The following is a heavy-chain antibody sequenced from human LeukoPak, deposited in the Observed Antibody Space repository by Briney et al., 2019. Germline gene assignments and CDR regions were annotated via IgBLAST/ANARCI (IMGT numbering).Heavy chain of an antibody. CDR3: ARDRAVALPTYYYYMDV. J-gene: IGHJ6*03. CDR2: ISQTGRIE. Sequence: GGSLRLSCAASGFTFTTYVIPWVRQAPGEGLEWVAVISQTGRIETYADSVQGRFTVSRDNFNNMAYLQMNSLKTEDTAVYYCARDRAVALPTYYYYMDVWGKGTTVTVSS. V-gene: IGHV3-30*04. D-gene: IGHD2-15*01. CDR1: GFTFTTYV.